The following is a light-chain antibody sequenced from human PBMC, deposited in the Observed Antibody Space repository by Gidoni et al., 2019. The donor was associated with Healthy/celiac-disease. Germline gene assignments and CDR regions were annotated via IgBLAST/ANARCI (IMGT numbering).Light chain of an antibody. V-gene: IGKV1-33*01. J-gene: IGKJ4*01. CDR1: QDISNY. CDR2: DAS. Sequence: DIQMTQSPSSLSASVGDRVTITCQASQDISNYLNWYQQKPVKAPKLLIYDASNLETGGPSRFSGSGSGTDFTFNISSLQPEDIATYYCQQYDNLPTFGGGTKVEIK. CDR3: QQYDNLPT.